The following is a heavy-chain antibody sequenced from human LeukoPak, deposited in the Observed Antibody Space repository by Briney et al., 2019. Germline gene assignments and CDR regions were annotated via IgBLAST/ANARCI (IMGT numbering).Heavy chain of an antibody. CDR3: ASHVGSTRNFDY. CDR2: ISSTSKYV. Sequence: GGSLRLSCAASGFTFSSYAMNWVRQAPGKGLEWVSSISSTSKYVYYANSVKGRFTVSRDNAKNSLFLQMNSLRAEDTAVYYCASHVGSTRNFDYWGQGTLVTVSS. V-gene: IGHV3-21*01. CDR1: GFTFSSYA. D-gene: IGHD2-2*01. J-gene: IGHJ4*02.